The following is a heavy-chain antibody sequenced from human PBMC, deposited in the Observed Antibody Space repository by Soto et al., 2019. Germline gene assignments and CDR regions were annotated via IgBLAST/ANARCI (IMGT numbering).Heavy chain of an antibody. CDR3: ARGDREDIAVVIGVRPGEYGVDV. V-gene: IGHV3-30-3*01. CDR1: GFTFRNYA. D-gene: IGHD2-15*01. J-gene: IGHJ6*02. Sequence: QVQLVESGGGVVQPGRSLRLSCAASGFTFRNYAMHWVRQAPGKGLECVAVISYDGGNKFYRDYVKGRFTISRDNSKNTLYLQINSLTYEDTAVYYCARGDREDIAVVIGVRPGEYGVDVWGPGTTVTVSS. CDR2: ISYDGGNK.